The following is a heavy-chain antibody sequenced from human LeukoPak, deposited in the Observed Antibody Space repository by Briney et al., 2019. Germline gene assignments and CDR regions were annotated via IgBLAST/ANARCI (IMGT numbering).Heavy chain of an antibody. CDR3: ARHDLYGDYARDY. CDR2: IYPGDSDT. CDR1: GYSFASYW. J-gene: IGHJ4*02. D-gene: IGHD4-17*01. V-gene: IGHV5-51*01. Sequence: GESLKISCKGSGYSFASYWIGWVRQMPGKGLEWMGIIYPGDSDTRYSPSFQGQVTLSVDKSINTAYLQWSSLKASDTAMYYCARHDLYGDYARDYWGQGTQVIVSS.